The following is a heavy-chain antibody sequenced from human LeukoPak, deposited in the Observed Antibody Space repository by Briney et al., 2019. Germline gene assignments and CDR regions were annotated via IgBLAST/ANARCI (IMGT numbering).Heavy chain of an antibody. CDR2: ILSDGSNK. D-gene: IGHD5-12*01. Sequence: GTSLRLSYAAAGFTFSTYTIHWVRQAPDKGLEWVALILSDGSNKYYAESVEGRFTISRDNSKNTVYLRMNSLRSDDTAIYYCARDGGYSFGHRIDYWGQGTLVTVSS. J-gene: IGHJ4*02. V-gene: IGHV3-30-3*01. CDR3: ARDGGYSFGHRIDY. CDR1: GFTFSTYT.